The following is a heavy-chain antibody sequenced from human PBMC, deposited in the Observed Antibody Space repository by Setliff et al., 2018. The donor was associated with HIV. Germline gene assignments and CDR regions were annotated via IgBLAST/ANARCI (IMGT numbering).Heavy chain of an antibody. Sequence: PGESLKISCKASGYSFTSYWIGWVRQMPGKGLEWMGIIYPADSDTRYSPSFQGQVTISADKSIGTAYLQWDSLKASDTALYFCARAPNSPYYSNVWYADHWGQGTLVTVSS. CDR2: IYPADSDT. V-gene: IGHV5-51*01. D-gene: IGHD3-22*01. CDR1: GYSFTSYW. J-gene: IGHJ5*02. CDR3: ARAPNSPYYSNVWYADH.